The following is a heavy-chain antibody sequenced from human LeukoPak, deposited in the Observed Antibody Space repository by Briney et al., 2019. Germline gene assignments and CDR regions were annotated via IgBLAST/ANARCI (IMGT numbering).Heavy chain of an antibody. CDR2: VKSRSAGETT. CDR3: TLIQGWGSGSYYRDF. J-gene: IGHJ4*02. CDR1: GFSISNDW. Sequence: GGSLRLSCAASGFSISNDWMSWVRQAPGKGLEWVARVKSRSAGETTDYAAPVKGRFTISRDDSKNTLYLQMNSLRTEDTAVYYCTLIQGWGSGSYYRDFWGQGTLVTVSS. V-gene: IGHV3-15*01. D-gene: IGHD3-10*01.